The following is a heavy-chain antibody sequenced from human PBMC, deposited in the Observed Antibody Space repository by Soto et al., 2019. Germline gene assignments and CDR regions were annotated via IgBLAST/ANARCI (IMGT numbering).Heavy chain of an antibody. CDR2: INHSGST. Sequence: KASETLSLTCAVYGGSFSGYYWSWIRQPPGKGLEWIGEINHSGSTNYNPSLKSRVTISVDTSKNQFSLKLSSVTAADTAVYYCARGLRLLWELLSFDYWGQGTLVTVSS. CDR3: ARGLRLLWELLSFDY. D-gene: IGHD1-26*01. J-gene: IGHJ4*02. CDR1: GGSFSGYY. V-gene: IGHV4-34*01.